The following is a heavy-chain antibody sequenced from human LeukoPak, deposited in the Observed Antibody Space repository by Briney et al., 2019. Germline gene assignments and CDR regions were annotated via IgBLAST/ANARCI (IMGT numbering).Heavy chain of an antibody. D-gene: IGHD3-22*01. CDR2: ISWNSGSI. CDR1: GFTFDDYA. Sequence: GGSLRLSCAASGFTFDDYAMHWVRQAPGKGLEWVSGISWNSGSIGYADSVKGRFTISRDNAKNSLYLQMNSLRAEDTALYYCAKDAYYYDSSGYHDYWGQGTLVTVSS. CDR3: AKDAYYYDSSGYHDY. V-gene: IGHV3-9*01. J-gene: IGHJ4*02.